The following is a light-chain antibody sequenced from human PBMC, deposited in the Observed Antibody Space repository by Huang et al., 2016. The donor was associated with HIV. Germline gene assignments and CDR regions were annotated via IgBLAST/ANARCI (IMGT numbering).Light chain of an antibody. CDR1: QSVSGY. CDR2: ATS. CDR3: QQRKNWPLA. V-gene: IGKV3-11*01. Sequence: DTVLTQSPATLSLSPGERATLSCRASQSVSGYLAWYPQTPGQAPRLLIYATSNRVTGIPARFSGSGSGTDFTLTISSLEPEDFAVYYCQQRKNWPLAFGGGTKVEI. J-gene: IGKJ4*01.